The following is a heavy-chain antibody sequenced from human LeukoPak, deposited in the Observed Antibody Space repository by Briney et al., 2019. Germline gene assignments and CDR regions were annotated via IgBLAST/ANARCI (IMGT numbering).Heavy chain of an antibody. CDR2: INPSGGST. CDR3: ARDPGYYYGSGSYFSGMDV. J-gene: IGHJ6*02. CDR1: GYTFTSYY. Sequence: ASVKVSCKASGYTFTSYYMHWVRQAPGRGLEWMGIINPSGGSTSYAQKFQGRVTMTRDTSTSTVYMELSSLRSEDTAVYYCARDPGYYYGSGSYFSGMDVWGQGTTVTVSS. D-gene: IGHD3-10*01. V-gene: IGHV1-46*01.